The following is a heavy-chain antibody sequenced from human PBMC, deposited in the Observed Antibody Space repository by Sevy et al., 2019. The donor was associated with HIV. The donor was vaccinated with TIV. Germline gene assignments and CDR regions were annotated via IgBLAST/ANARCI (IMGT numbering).Heavy chain of an antibody. CDR2: ISSSGSTI. CDR1: GFTFSDYY. V-gene: IGHV3-11*01. J-gene: IGHJ6*02. Sequence: GGSLRLSCAASGFTFSDYYMSWIRQAPGKGLEWVSNISSSGSTIYYADSVKGRFTISRDNAKNSLYLQMNSLRAEDTAVYYCAGYYDFWSGYPGMDVWGQGTTVTVSS. CDR3: AGYYDFWSGYPGMDV. D-gene: IGHD3-3*01.